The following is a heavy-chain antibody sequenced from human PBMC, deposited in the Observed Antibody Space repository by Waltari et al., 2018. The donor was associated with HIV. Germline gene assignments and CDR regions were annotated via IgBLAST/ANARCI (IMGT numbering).Heavy chain of an antibody. J-gene: IGHJ4*02. Sequence: EVQLVESGGGLVQPGGSLRLSCAASGFTFSSYDMHWVRQATGKGLEWVSAIGTAGYTYYPGSVKGRFTISRENAKNSLYLQMNSLRAGDTAVYYCAREGSSGSSFDYWGQGTLVTVSS. D-gene: IGHD6-19*01. CDR3: AREGSSGSSFDY. CDR2: IGTAGYT. CDR1: GFTFSSYD. V-gene: IGHV3-13*01.